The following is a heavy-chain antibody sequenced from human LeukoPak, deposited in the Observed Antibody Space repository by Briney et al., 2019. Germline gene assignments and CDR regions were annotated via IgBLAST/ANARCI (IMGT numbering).Heavy chain of an antibody. Sequence: GGSLRLSCAASGLTFSSYAMSWVRQAPGKGLEWVSAISGSGGSTYYADSVKGRFTISRDNSKNTLYLQMNSLRAEDTAVYYCAKDQLLWFGVITHYYYYGMDVWGQGTTVTVSS. J-gene: IGHJ6*02. V-gene: IGHV3-23*01. CDR3: AKDQLLWFGVITHYYYYGMDV. CDR2: ISGSGGST. CDR1: GLTFSSYA. D-gene: IGHD3-10*01.